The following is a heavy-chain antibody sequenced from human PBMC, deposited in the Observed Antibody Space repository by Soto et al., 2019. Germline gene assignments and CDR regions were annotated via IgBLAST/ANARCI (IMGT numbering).Heavy chain of an antibody. J-gene: IGHJ4*02. V-gene: IGHV3-33*01. CDR2: IWYDGSNQ. D-gene: IGHD3-22*01. CDR3: ARGYYDGEGYCPPGVY. Sequence: GSLRLSCAASGFTFSSYGMYWVRQAPAKGLEWVAVIWYDGSNQYYADSVKGRFTISRDNSKNTLYLQMNSLRAEDTAVYYCARGYYDGEGYCPPGVYWGRGCRFTIAS. CDR1: GFTFSSYG.